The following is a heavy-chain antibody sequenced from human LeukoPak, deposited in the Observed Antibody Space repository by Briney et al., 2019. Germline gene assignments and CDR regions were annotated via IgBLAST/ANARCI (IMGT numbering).Heavy chain of an antibody. CDR2: ISSSSSYI. J-gene: IGHJ6*04. CDR1: GFTFSSYS. Sequence: PGGSLRLSCAASGFTFSSYSMNWVRQAPGKVLEWVSSISSSSSYIYYADSVKGRFTIPRDNAKNSLYLQMNSLRAEDTAVYYCAELGITMIGGVWGKGTTVTISS. D-gene: IGHD3-10*02. V-gene: IGHV3-21*01. CDR3: AELGITMIGGV.